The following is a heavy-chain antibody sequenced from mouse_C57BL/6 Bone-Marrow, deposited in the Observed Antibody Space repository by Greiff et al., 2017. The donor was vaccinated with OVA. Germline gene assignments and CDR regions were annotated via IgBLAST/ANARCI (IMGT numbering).Heavy chain of an antibody. CDR2: ISDGGSYT. D-gene: IGHD2-3*01. CDR1: GFTFSSYA. Sequence: EVKLVESGGGLVKPGGSLKLSCAASGFTFSSYAMSWVRQTPEKRLEWVATISDGGSYTYYPDNVKGRFTISRDNAKNNLYLQMSHLKSEDSAMYYCARVDGGAYWGQGTLVTVSA. V-gene: IGHV5-4*03. J-gene: IGHJ3*01. CDR3: ARVDGGAY.